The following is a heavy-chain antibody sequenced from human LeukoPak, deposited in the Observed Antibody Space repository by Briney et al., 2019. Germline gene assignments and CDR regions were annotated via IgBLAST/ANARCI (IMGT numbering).Heavy chain of an antibody. CDR2: IIPIFGTA. Sequence: SVKLSCTASGGTFSSYAISWVRQAPGQGLEWMGGIIPIFGTANYAQKFQGRVTITADESTSTAYMELSSLRSEATAVYYCASPCCPNKYDYVWGSYRYTFTYWGQGTLVTVSS. V-gene: IGHV1-69*01. D-gene: IGHD3-16*02. CDR1: GGTFSSYA. J-gene: IGHJ4*02. CDR3: ASPCCPNKYDYVWGSYRYTFTY.